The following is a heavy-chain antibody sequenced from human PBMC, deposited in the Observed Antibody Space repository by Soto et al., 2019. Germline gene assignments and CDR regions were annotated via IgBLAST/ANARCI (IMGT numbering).Heavy chain of an antibody. CDR2: ISYDGGNQ. D-gene: IGHD1-26*01. CDR3: ALRKTGSYFDY. Sequence: GGSLRLSCAASGFTFSRFGMHWVRQAPGKGLEWVALISYDGGNQYYGDSARGRFTITRDNSKNTLYLQMSTLRAEDTALYYCALRKTGSYFDYWGQGSLVTVSS. J-gene: IGHJ4*02. CDR1: GFTFSRFG. V-gene: IGHV3-30*03.